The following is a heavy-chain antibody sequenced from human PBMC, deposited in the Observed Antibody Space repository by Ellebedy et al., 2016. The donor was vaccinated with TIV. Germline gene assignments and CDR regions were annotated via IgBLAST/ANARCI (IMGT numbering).Heavy chain of an antibody. J-gene: IGHJ4*02. CDR2: IGPRSDYK. V-gene: IGHV3-23*01. Sequence: ESLKISCAASGFTYSNYAMAWVRQAPGQGLEWVSVIGPRSDYKFYAESVKGRITISIDNSENTLILQMHSLSGDDTAVYYCAKERVSRDSLTFDYWGQGVLVTVSS. CDR1: GFTYSNYA. CDR3: AKERVSRDSLTFDY. D-gene: IGHD2-2*01.